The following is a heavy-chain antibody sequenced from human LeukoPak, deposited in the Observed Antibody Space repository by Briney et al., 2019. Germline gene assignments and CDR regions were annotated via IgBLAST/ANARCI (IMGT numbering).Heavy chain of an antibody. Sequence: SVKVSCKASGGTFSSYAISWVRQAPGQGLEWMGGIIPIFGTANYAQKFQGRVTITADESTSTAYMELSSLRSEDTAVHYCARFCSSTSCVYYGMDVWGQGTTVTVSS. D-gene: IGHD2-2*01. J-gene: IGHJ6*02. V-gene: IGHV1-69*13. CDR3: ARFCSSTSCVYYGMDV. CDR1: GGTFSSYA. CDR2: IIPIFGTA.